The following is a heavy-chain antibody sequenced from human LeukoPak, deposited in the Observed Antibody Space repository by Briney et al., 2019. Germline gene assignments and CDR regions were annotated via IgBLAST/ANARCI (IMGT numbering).Heavy chain of an antibody. CDR3: ARGSYSSSWYGEDY. CDR2: ISAYNGNT. V-gene: IGHV1-18*04. J-gene: IGHJ4*02. Sequence: ASVKVSCKASGYTFSGYYFHWVRQAPGQGLEWMGWISAYNGNTNYAQKFQGRVTMTTDTSTSTAYMELRSLRPDDTAVYYCARGSYSSSWYGEDYWGQGTLVTVSS. CDR1: GYTFSGYY. D-gene: IGHD6-13*01.